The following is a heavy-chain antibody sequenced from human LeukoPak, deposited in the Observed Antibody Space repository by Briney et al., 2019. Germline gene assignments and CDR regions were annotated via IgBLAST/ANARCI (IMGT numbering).Heavy chain of an antibody. J-gene: IGHJ3*02. CDR3: ARDRDRGYYDSSGYQGAFDI. D-gene: IGHD3-22*01. V-gene: IGHV3-33*01. Sequence: GGSLRLSCAASGFTFSSYGMHWVRQAPGKGLEWVAIIWYDGSNKYYTDSVKGRFTIFRDNSKNTLYLQMNSLRAEDTAVYYCARDRDRGYYDSSGYQGAFDIWGQGTMVTVSS. CDR2: IWYDGSNK. CDR1: GFTFSSYG.